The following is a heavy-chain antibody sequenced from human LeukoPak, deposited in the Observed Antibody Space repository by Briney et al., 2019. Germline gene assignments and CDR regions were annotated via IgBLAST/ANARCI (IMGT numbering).Heavy chain of an antibody. CDR2: IIPIFGTA. D-gene: IGHD6-13*01. V-gene: IGHV1-69*06. CDR1: GGTFSSYA. CDR3: ARTRGIAAAGYFDY. Sequence: GASVKVSCKASGGTFSSYAISWVRQAPGQGLEWMGGIIPIFGTANYAQKFQGRVTITADKSTSTAYMELSSLRSEDTAVYYCARTRGIAAAGYFDYWGQGALVTVSS. J-gene: IGHJ4*02.